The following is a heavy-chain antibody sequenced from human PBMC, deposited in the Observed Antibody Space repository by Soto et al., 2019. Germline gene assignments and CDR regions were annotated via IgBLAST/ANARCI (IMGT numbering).Heavy chain of an antibody. D-gene: IGHD4-17*01. CDR2: IYHSGST. CDR1: GGSISSGGYS. V-gene: IGHV4-30-2*01. J-gene: IGHJ4*02. Sequence: PSETLSLTCAVSGGSISSGGYSWSWIRQPPGKGLEWIGYIYHSGSTYYNPSLKSRVTISIDRSKNQFSLKLSSVTAADTAVYYCARVDYGDYGREYYFDYWGQGTPVTVSS. CDR3: ARVDYGDYGREYYFDY.